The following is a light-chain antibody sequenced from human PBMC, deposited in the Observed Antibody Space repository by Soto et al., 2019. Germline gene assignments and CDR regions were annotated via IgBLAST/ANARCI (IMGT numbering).Light chain of an antibody. Sequence: DIQMTQSPSSLSASVGDRVTITCQASQDISNYLNWYQQKPGKAPKLLIYDASNLETGVPSRFSDSGARTDFTFTIISLQPEDIATYYCQQYDNLPPFTFGPGTKADIK. J-gene: IGKJ3*01. CDR3: QQYDNLPPFT. CDR1: QDISNY. CDR2: DAS. V-gene: IGKV1-33*01.